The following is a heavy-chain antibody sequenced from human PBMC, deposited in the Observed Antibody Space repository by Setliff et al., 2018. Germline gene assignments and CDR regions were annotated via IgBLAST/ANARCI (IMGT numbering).Heavy chain of an antibody. D-gene: IGHD3-10*01. CDR1: GFTFSTYW. Sequence: PGGSLRLSCAASGFTFSTYWMCWVRQVPGKGLEWVANLKEDGSVKYYADSVKGRVTISRDNSKNTLYLQMSSLRAEDTAIYYCARDTSGRDALDIWGQGTMVTVSS. CDR3: ARDTSGRDALDI. J-gene: IGHJ3*02. CDR2: LKEDGSVK. V-gene: IGHV3-7*03.